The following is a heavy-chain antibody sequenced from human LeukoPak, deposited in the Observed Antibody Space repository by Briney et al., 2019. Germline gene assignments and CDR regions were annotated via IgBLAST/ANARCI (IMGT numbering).Heavy chain of an antibody. Sequence: GALVKVSCKASGGTFTSYAINWVRQAPGQGLEWMGGIIPIFGTANYAQKFQGRVTITADESTSTAYMELSSLRSEDPAVYYCARDMAAGRYYYYMDVWGKGTTVTISS. CDR1: GGTFTSYA. D-gene: IGHD6-13*01. V-gene: IGHV1-69*13. CDR2: IIPIFGTA. J-gene: IGHJ6*03. CDR3: ARDMAAGRYYYYMDV.